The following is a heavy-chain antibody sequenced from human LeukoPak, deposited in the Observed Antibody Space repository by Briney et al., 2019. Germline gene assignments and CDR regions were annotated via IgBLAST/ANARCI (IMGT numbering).Heavy chain of an antibody. D-gene: IGHD2-21*02. CDR1: GFTLGDYA. V-gene: IGHV3-49*04. Sequence: GGSLRLSCTASGFTLGDYAMSWVRQAPGKGLEWVGFIRSKAYGGTTEYAASVKGRFTISRDDSKSIAYLQMNSLKTEDTAVYYCTRGGGNCGGDCPYYFDYWGQGTLVTVSS. J-gene: IGHJ4*02. CDR3: TRGGGNCGGDCPYYFDY. CDR2: IRSKAYGGTT.